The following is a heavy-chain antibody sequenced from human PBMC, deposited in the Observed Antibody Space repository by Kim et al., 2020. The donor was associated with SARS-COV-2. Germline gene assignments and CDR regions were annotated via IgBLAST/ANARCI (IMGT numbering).Heavy chain of an antibody. Sequence: GGSLRLSCAASGFTFSSYSMNWVRQAPGKGLEWVSSISSSSSYIYYADSVKGRFTISRDNAKNSLYLQMNSLRAEDTAVYYCARELRGSGSYWFDYWGQGDLVTVSS. V-gene: IGHV3-21*01. D-gene: IGHD3-10*01. CDR1: GFTFSSYS. CDR3: ARELRGSGSYWFDY. J-gene: IGHJ4*02. CDR2: ISSSSSYI.